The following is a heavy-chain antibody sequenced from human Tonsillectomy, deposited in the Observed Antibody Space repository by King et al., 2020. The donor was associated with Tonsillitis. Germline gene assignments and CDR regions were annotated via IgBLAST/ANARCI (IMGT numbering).Heavy chain of an antibody. V-gene: IGHV5-51*01. J-gene: IGHJ6*02. CDR2: IYPDDSDT. CDR3: ARRGRLQQLVTGDGLDV. Sequence: VQLVESGAEVKKPGESLKISCKGSGYSFSSYWIGWVRQMPGKGLEWMGIIYPDDSDTRYSPSFQGPVTISAVKSISTAYLQWSSLKASDTAMYYCARRGRLQQLVTGDGLDVWGQGPTVTVSS. CDR1: GYSFSSYW. D-gene: IGHD6-13*01.